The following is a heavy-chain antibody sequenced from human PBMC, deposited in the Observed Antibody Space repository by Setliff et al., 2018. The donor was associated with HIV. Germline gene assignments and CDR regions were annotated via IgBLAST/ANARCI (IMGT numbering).Heavy chain of an antibody. CDR2: IYSGGST. Sequence: LRLSCAASGFTVSTYYMSWVRQAPGKGLEWVSTIYSGGSTYHADSVKGRFTLSRDTSKNTLFLQMDNLRPEDTAMYHCVKEGDTVTTTYFDFWGPGSLVTAPQ. CDR3: VKEGDTVTTTYFDF. D-gene: IGHD4-17*01. J-gene: IGHJ4*02. V-gene: IGHV3-53*01. CDR1: GFTVSTYY.